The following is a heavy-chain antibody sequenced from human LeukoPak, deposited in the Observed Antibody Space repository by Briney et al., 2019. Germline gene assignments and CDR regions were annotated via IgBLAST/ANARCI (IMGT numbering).Heavy chain of an antibody. CDR1: GGSISSSSYY. Sequence: SETLSLTCTVSGGSISSSSYYWGWIRQPPGKGLEWIGSIYYSGSTYYNPSLKSRVTISVDTSKNQFSLKLSSVTAADMAVYYCARLTPGIAVAGTVDYWGQGTLVTVSS. J-gene: IGHJ4*02. CDR3: ARLTPGIAVAGTVDY. V-gene: IGHV4-39*01. D-gene: IGHD6-19*01. CDR2: IYYSGST.